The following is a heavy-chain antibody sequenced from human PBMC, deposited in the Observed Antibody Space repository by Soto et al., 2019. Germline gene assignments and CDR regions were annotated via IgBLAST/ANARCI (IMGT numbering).Heavy chain of an antibody. J-gene: IGHJ4*02. D-gene: IGHD2-15*01. CDR2: IIPIFGTA. Sequence: ASVKVSCKASGGTFSSYAISWVRQAPGQGLEWMGGIIPIFGTANYAQKFQGRVTITADESTSTAYMELSSLRSEDTAVYYCAREYCSGGSCYGGHFDYWGQGTLVTVSS. V-gene: IGHV1-69*13. CDR1: GGTFSSYA. CDR3: AREYCSGGSCYGGHFDY.